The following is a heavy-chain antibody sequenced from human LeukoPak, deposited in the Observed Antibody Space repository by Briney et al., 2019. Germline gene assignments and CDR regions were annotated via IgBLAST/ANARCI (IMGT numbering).Heavy chain of an antibody. J-gene: IGHJ6*02. V-gene: IGHV1-18*01. CDR3: ARDYYDSSGYYYGFTTLYYYGMDV. CDR1: GYTFTSYG. Sequence: VASVKVSCKASGYTFTSYGISWVRQAPGQGLEWMGWISAYNGNTNYAQKLQGRVTMTTDTSTSTAYMELRSLRSDDTAVYYCARDYYDSSGYYYGFTTLYYYGMDVWGQGTTVTVSS. CDR2: ISAYNGNT. D-gene: IGHD3-22*01.